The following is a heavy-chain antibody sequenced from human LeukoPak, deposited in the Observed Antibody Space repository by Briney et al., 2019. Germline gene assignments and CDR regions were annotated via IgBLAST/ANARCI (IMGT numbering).Heavy chain of an antibody. Sequence: GASVKVSCKASGYTLTNYYMHWVRQAPGQGLEWMGVINPSGGSTIYVQKFQGRVTMTRDTSTSTVSMELGSLRSEDTAVYFCARDEARDGFTNYLDYWGQGTLVPVSS. J-gene: IGHJ4*02. CDR3: ARDEARDGFTNYLDY. CDR2: INPSGGST. CDR1: GYTLTNYY. D-gene: IGHD5-24*01. V-gene: IGHV1-46*01.